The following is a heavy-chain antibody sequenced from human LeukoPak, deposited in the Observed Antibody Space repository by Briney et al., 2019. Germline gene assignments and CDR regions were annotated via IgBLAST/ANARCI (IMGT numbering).Heavy chain of an antibody. CDR1: GYTLTELS. D-gene: IGHD2-2*01. V-gene: IGHV1-24*01. CDR3: ATRGCSSTSCYYYYMDV. CDR2: FDPEDGET. J-gene: IGHJ6*03. Sequence: GASVKVSCKVSGYTLTELSMHWVRQAPGKGLEWMGGFDPEDGETIYAQKFQGRVTMTEDTSTDTAYMELSSLRSEDTAVYYCATRGCSSTSCYYYYMDVWGKGTTVTVSS.